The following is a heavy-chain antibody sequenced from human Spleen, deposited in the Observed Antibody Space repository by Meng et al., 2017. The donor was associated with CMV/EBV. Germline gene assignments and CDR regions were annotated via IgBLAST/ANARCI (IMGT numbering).Heavy chain of an antibody. V-gene: IGHV1-69-2*01. CDR2: VDPEDGET. CDR1: GYAFTDYY. CDR3: ATEVAAQLLDP. Sequence: SCKVSGYAFTDYYMHWVQQAPGKGLEWMGLVDPEDGETIYAEKFQGRVTITADTSTDTAYMELSSLRSEDTAVYYCATEVAAQLLDPWGQGTLVTVSS. D-gene: IGHD6-6*01. J-gene: IGHJ5*02.